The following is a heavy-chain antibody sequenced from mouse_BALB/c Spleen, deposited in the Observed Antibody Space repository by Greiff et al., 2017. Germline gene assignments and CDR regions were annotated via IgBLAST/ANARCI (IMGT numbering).Heavy chain of an antibody. V-gene: IGHV5-6*02. CDR1: GFTFSSYG. CDR2: ISSGGSYT. Sequence: DVKLVESGGDLVKPGGSLKLSCAASGFTFSSYGMSWVRQTPDKRLEWVATISSGGSYTYYPDSVKGRFTISRDNAKNTLYLQMSSLKSEDTAMYYCARHDGSSPHWYFDVWGAGTTVTVSS. CDR3: ARHDGSSPHWYFDV. D-gene: IGHD1-1*01. J-gene: IGHJ1*01.